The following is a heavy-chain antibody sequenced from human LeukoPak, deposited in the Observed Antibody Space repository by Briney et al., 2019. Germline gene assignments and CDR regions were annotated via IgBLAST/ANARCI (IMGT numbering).Heavy chain of an antibody. CDR1: GFTFSNCA. Sequence: GGSLRLSCSASGFTFSNCAMHWVRQAPGKGLEYVSAVSTDGGGTYYADSVKGRFTISRDNSKDTLFLQMSSLRPEDTAVYYCVKRVAGSRGYDYWGQGTLVTVSS. V-gene: IGHV3-64D*06. CDR3: VKRVAGSRGYDY. J-gene: IGHJ4*02. CDR2: VSTDGGGT. D-gene: IGHD3-22*01.